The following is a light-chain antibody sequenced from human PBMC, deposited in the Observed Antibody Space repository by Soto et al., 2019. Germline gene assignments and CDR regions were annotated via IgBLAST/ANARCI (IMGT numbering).Light chain of an antibody. J-gene: IGKJ1*01. V-gene: IGKV3-20*01. CDR2: GVS. Sequence: ESVLTQSPGTLSLSRGERATLSCRSSQSVSSNYLAWYQQKPGQAPRLLIYGVSSRATGIPDRFSGSGSGTDFTLTINRLEPEDFALYYCQQYVSSPWTFGQGTKV. CDR1: QSVSSNY. CDR3: QQYVSSPWT.